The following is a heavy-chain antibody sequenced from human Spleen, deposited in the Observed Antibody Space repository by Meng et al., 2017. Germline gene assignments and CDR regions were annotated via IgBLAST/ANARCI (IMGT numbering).Heavy chain of an antibody. J-gene: IGHJ4*02. CDR2: IAWNGGSI. Sequence: SLKISCAASGFTFSSYWMHWVRQAPGKGLEWVSGIAWNGGSIAYADSVRGRFTISRDNAKNSLFLQMNRLRAEDTALYYCAKGYSYGYADYFDSWGQGTLVTVSS. CDR1: GFTFSSYW. V-gene: IGHV3-9*01. D-gene: IGHD5-18*01. CDR3: AKGYSYGYADYFDS.